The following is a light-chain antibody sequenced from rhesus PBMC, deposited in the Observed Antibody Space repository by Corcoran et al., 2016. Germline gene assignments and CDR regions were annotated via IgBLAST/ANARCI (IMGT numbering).Light chain of an antibody. V-gene: IGKV3-24*04. CDR1: QSVGSY. CDR3: QQSSNLSWT. CDR2: GAS. J-gene: IGKJ1*01. Sequence: ETVVTQSPATLSLSPGERATLSCRARQSVGSYLAWYQQKLGQAPRLLIYGASSRATGIPDRFSGSGAGTDFTLPLSSLEPEDVGVYYCQQSSNLSWTFGQGTKVEIK.